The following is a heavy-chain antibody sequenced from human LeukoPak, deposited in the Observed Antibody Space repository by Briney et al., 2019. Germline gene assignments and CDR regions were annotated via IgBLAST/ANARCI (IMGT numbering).Heavy chain of an antibody. J-gene: IGHJ5*02. V-gene: IGHV3-23*01. CDR3: AKVDVKQQLVHRWFDP. Sequence: PGGSLRLSCAGSGFTFSSYAMSWVRQAPGKGLEWVSAISGSGGSTYYADSVKGRFTISRDNSKNTLYLQMNSLRAEDTAVYYCAKVDVKQQLVHRWFDPWGQGTLVTVSS. D-gene: IGHD6-13*01. CDR2: ISGSGGST. CDR1: GFTFSSYA.